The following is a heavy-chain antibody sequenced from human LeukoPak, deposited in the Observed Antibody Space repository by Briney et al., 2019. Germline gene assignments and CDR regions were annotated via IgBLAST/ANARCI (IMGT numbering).Heavy chain of an antibody. J-gene: IGHJ4*02. CDR1: GFTVSSNY. D-gene: IGHD3-22*01. V-gene: IGHV3-53*01. CDR2: IYSGGST. Sequence: PGGSLRLSCAASGFTVSSNYMSWVRQAPGKGLEGVSVIYSGGSTYYADSVKGRFTISRDNSKNTLYLQMNSLRAEDTAVYYCARETVAYDSSGYYPLHYWGQGTLVTVSS. CDR3: ARETVAYDSSGYYPLHY.